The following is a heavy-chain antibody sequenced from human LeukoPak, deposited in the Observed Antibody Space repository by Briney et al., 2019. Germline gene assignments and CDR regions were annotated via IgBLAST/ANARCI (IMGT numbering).Heavy chain of an antibody. CDR1: GGSISTYY. CDR3: ARLVGYSGYATY. J-gene: IGHJ4*02. D-gene: IGHD5-12*01. Sequence: SETLSLTCSVSGGSISTYYWSWIRPPPGEGLEWIGYIHYSRSTNYNPSLKSRATITINTTKNQLSRMLRSVSAADTAVYHGARLVGYSGYATYWGQGALLTVS. CDR2: IHYSRST. V-gene: IGHV4-59*08.